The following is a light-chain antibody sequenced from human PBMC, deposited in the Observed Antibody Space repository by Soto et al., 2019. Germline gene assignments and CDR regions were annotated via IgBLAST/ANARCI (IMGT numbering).Light chain of an antibody. CDR1: QSISSW. Sequence: DIQMTQSPSSVSASVGDTVTITCRASQSISSWLAWYQQKPGKAPKLLIYKASSLESGVPSRFSGSGSGTEFTLTISSLQPDDFATYYCQQYNSYTWTFGQGTKVDI. J-gene: IGKJ1*01. V-gene: IGKV1-5*03. CDR3: QQYNSYTWT. CDR2: KAS.